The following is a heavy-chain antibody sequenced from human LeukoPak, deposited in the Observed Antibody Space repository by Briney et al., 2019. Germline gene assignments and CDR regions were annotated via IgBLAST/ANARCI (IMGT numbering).Heavy chain of an antibody. CDR3: ARASSPSLGYYYYMDV. CDR1: GFTFSSYS. J-gene: IGHJ6*03. D-gene: IGHD6-6*01. CDR2: ISSSSSYI. Sequence: GGSLRLSCAASGFTFSSYSMNWVRQAPGKGLEWVSSISSSSSYIYYADSVKGRFTISRDNAKNSLYLQMNSLRAEDTAVYYCARASSPSLGYYYYMDVWGKGTTVTVSS. V-gene: IGHV3-21*01.